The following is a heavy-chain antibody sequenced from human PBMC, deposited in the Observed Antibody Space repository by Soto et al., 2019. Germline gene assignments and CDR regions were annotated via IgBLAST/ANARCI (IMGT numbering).Heavy chain of an antibody. CDR1: CGSISSGGYY. D-gene: IGHD5-12*01. CDR2: IYHTGST. V-gene: IGHV4-31*03. J-gene: IGHJ4*02. Sequence: PSETLSLTCTVSCGSISSGGYYWSWIRQEPGKGLEWIGYIYHTGSTYYNPSLESRVIISVDTSKNQFSLSLSSVTAADTAVYYCARTADGYNYLNYWGQGTLVTVSS. CDR3: ARTADGYNYLNY.